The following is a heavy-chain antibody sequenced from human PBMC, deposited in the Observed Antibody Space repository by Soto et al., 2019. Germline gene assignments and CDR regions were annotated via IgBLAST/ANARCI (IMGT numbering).Heavy chain of an antibody. V-gene: IGHV3-30-3*01. D-gene: IGHD3-22*01. Sequence: GGSLRLSCAASGFTLSSYAMHWVRQVPGKGLEWVAVISYDGSNKYYADSVKGRFTISRDNSKNTLYLQMNSLRAEDTAVYYCARDKAHYDSSGWGRFDPWGQGTLVTVSS. CDR3: ARDKAHYDSSGWGRFDP. CDR1: GFTLSSYA. J-gene: IGHJ5*02. CDR2: ISYDGSNK.